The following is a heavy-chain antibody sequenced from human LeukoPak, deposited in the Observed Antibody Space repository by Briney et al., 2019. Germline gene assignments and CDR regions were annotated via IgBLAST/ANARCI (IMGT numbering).Heavy chain of an antibody. CDR3: ATDLLDYYDSRGDY. J-gene: IGHJ4*02. V-gene: IGHV1-24*01. CDR1: GYTLTELS. D-gene: IGHD3-22*01. CDR2: FDPEDGET. Sequence: ASVKVSCKVSGYTLTELSMHWVRQAPGKGLEWVGGFDPEDGETIYAQKFQGRVTMTEDTSTDTAYMGLSSLRSEDTAVYYCATDLLDYYDSRGDYWGQGTLVTVSS.